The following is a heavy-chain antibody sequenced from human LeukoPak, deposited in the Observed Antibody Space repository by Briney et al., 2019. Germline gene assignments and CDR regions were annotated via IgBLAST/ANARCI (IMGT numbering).Heavy chain of an antibody. CDR3: ANLLPLDYGDYDAFDI. CDR2: ISGSGGST. V-gene: IGHV3-23*01. D-gene: IGHD4-17*01. Sequence: PGGSLRLSCAASGFTFSSYAMSWVRQAPGKGLEWVTAISGSGGSTYYADSVKGRFTISRDNSKNTLYLQMNSLRAEDTAVYYCANLLPLDYGDYDAFDIWGQGKMVTVSS. J-gene: IGHJ3*02. CDR1: GFTFSSYA.